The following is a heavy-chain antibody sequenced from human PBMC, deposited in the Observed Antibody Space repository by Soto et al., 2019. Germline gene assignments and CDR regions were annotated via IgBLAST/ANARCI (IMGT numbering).Heavy chain of an antibody. CDR2: IYVTGAV. CDR3: TLNHCAGGGCYDRDY. V-gene: IGHV4-31*03. J-gene: IGHJ1*01. Sequence: SETLSLTCSVSGAALNSGNYYWSWIRQVPGKGLEWIGHIYVTGAVDYNPSLRDRITISQDTSERQFSLNLRLVTAADTAVYYCTLNHCAGGGCYDRDYWGRGTRVTVSS. CDR1: GAALNSGNYY. D-gene: IGHD2-15*01.